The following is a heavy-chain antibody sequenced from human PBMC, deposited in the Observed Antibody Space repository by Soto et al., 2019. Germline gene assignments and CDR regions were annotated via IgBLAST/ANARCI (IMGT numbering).Heavy chain of an antibody. CDR3: ARGPQIGIGITGTTNYYYGMDV. Sequence: PSETLSLTCAVSGGSISSGGYSWSWIRQPPGKGLEWIGYIYHSGSTYYNPSLKSRVTISVDGSKNQFSLKLSSVTAADTAVYYCARGPQIGIGITGTTNYYYGMDVWGQGTTVTVSS. V-gene: IGHV4-30-2*01. D-gene: IGHD1-7*01. J-gene: IGHJ6*02. CDR1: GGSISSGGYS. CDR2: IYHSGST.